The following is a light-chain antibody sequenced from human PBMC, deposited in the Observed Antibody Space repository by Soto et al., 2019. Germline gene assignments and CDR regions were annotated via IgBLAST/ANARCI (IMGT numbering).Light chain of an antibody. CDR3: QQRKYWPPLT. V-gene: IGKV3-11*01. Sequence: VLTQSPATLSLSPGERVTLSCRASQSVDIYLAWYQQRPGQPPRLLIYDASNRATGIPARFSGSGSGTDFTLTISSLEPEDFAVSYCQQRKYWPPLTFGGGTRVEIK. CDR1: QSVDIY. J-gene: IGKJ4*01. CDR2: DAS.